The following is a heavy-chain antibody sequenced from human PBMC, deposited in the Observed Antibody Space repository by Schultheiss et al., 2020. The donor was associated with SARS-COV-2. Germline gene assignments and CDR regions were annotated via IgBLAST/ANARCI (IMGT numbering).Heavy chain of an antibody. J-gene: IGHJ4*02. CDR1: GFTFSSYG. V-gene: IGHV3-30*06. D-gene: IGHD3-10*01. CDR3: ARERLWFGELSRPSTGLDY. CDR2: ISYDGSNK. Sequence: GGSLRLSCAASGFTFSSYGMHWVRQAPGKGLEWVAVISYDGSNKYYADSVKGRFTISRDNSKNTLYLQMGSLRAEDMAVYYCARERLWFGELSRPSTGLDYWGQGTLVTVSS.